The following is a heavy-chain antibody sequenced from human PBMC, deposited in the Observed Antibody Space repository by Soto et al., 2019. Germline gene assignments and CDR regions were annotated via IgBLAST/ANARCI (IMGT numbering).Heavy chain of an antibody. V-gene: IGHV3-48*01. CDR2: ISRGTPTT. CDR1: GFTISTYS. D-gene: IGHD1-1*01. J-gene: IGHJ6*03. CDR3: ARVSCGGLDHYYYMDV. Sequence: GGPLRLSCAASGFTISTYSMNLVRQAPGKGLEWVSYISRGTPTTYYADSLKGRFTISRDNAKNSLYLQMNSLRAEDTAVYYCARVSCGGLDHYYYMDVWGKGTTVTVSS.